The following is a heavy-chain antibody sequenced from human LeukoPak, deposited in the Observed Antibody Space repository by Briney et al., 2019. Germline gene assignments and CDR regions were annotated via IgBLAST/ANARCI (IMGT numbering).Heavy chain of an antibody. Sequence: SETLSLTCTVSGGSISSYYWSWIRQPPGKGLEWIGCIYYSGSTNYNPSLKSRVTISVDTSKNQFSLKLSSVTAADTAVYYCARHSGSSGWYRIDYWGQGTLVTVSS. CDR3: ARHSGSSGWYRIDY. CDR1: GGSISSYY. CDR2: IYYSGST. J-gene: IGHJ4*02. V-gene: IGHV4-59*08. D-gene: IGHD6-19*01.